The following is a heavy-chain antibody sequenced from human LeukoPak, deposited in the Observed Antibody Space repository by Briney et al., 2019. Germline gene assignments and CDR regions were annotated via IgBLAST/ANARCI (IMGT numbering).Heavy chain of an antibody. Sequence: EAXVKVSCKASGYTFTSYGISWVRQAPGQGLEWMGWISAYNGNTNYAQKLQGRVTMTTDTSTSTAYMELRSLRSDDTAVYYCARVNIASGSYYASGYWGQGTLVTVSS. CDR1: GYTFTSYG. V-gene: IGHV1-18*01. D-gene: IGHD1-26*01. CDR2: ISAYNGNT. CDR3: ARVNIASGSYYASGY. J-gene: IGHJ4*02.